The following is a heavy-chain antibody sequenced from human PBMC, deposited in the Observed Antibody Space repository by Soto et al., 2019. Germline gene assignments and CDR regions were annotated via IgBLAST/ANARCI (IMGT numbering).Heavy chain of an antibody. CDR1: XGXFSGDY. J-gene: IGHJ1*01. Sequence: PSETLALTCAVXXGXFSGDYWSWIHQPPGKGLEWIGEINHSGXTNYNPHLXSRVXXXVDTSXXQFSLKLRSVTAADTAGYYCASSPEVDNPHGYSYGLVQCGYWGQGTLGT. CDR2: INHSGXT. D-gene: IGHD5-18*01. CDR3: ASSPEVDNPHGYSYGLVQCGY. V-gene: IGHV4-34*01.